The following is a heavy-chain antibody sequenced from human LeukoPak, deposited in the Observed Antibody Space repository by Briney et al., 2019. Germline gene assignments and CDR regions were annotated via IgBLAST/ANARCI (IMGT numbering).Heavy chain of an antibody. CDR2: INHSGST. V-gene: IGHV4-34*01. CDR1: GGSFSDYY. Sequence: SETLSLTCAVYGGSFSDYYWSWIRQPPGKGLEWIGEINHSGSTNYNSSLKSRVTISVDTSKNQFSLKLSSVTAADTAVYYCARHSYYDFWSGYYFDYWGQGTLVTVSS. D-gene: IGHD3-3*01. J-gene: IGHJ4*02. CDR3: ARHSYYDFWSGYYFDY.